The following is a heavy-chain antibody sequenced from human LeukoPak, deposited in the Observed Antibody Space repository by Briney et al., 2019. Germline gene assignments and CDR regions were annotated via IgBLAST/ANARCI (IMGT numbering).Heavy chain of an antibody. CDR3: ARQGGLWFGELSLDY. CDR1: GVSISSSSYY. Sequence: SETLYLTCTVSGVSISSSSYYWGWIRQPPGKGLEWIGSIYYSGSTYYNPSLKSRVTISVDTSKNQFSLKLSSVTAADTAVYYCARQGGLWFGELSLDYWGQGTLVTVSS. J-gene: IGHJ4*02. V-gene: IGHV4-39*01. D-gene: IGHD3-10*01. CDR2: IYYSGST.